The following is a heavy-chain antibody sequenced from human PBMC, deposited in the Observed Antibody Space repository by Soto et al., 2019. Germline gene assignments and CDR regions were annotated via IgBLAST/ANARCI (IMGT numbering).Heavy chain of an antibody. D-gene: IGHD6-13*01. CDR1: GDSIISSNW. CDR3: ATGLSSSWYSHNDS. J-gene: IGHJ4*02. V-gene: IGHV4-4*02. Sequence: QVQLQESGPGLVKPSGTLSLTCAVSGDSIISSNWWSWVRQPLGKGLEWIGEIYHSGSTQYNPSLKSRVTMSVDKSKSLFSLKLTSVTAADTAVYFCATGLSSSWYSHNDSWGQGTLVTVSS. CDR2: IYHSGST.